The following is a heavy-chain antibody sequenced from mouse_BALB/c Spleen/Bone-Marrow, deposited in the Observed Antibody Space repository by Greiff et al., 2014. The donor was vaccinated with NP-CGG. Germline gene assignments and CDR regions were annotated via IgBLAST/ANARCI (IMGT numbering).Heavy chain of an antibody. CDR2: IDPANGNT. V-gene: IGHV14-3*02. Sequence: VQLKESGAELVKPGASVKLSCTASGFNIKDTYMHWVKQRPEQGLEWIGRIDPANGNTKYDPKFQSKATITADTSSNTAYLQLSSLTSEDTAVYYCARYYYGSSYFDYWGQGTTLTVSS. CDR1: GFNIKDTY. D-gene: IGHD1-1*01. J-gene: IGHJ2*01. CDR3: ARYYYGSSYFDY.